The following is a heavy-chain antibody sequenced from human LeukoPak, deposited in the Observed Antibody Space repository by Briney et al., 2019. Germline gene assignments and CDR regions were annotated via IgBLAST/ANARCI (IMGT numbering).Heavy chain of an antibody. D-gene: IGHD4-17*01. V-gene: IGHV3-15*01. J-gene: IGHJ4*02. CDR2: LKSKTDGGTT. Sequence: PGGSLRLSCAASGFTFSNAWMTWVRQPPGKGLEWVGRLKSKTDGGTTDYAAPVRGRFTISRDDSKNTLYLQMNSLKTEDTAVYYCTTGKYGDCYFDNWGQGTLVTVSS. CDR3: TTGKYGDCYFDN. CDR1: GFTFSNAW.